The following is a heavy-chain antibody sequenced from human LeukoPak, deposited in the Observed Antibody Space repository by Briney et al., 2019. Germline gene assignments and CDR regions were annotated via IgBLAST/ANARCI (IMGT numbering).Heavy chain of an antibody. J-gene: IGHJ4*02. V-gene: IGHV1-2*02. CDR2: INPNSGGT. Sequence: ASVNVSCKASGYTFTGYYIHCVRQSPRQGLEWMGWINPNSGGTNYAQKFQCRVTITRDTSISTAYRELSRLRSDDTAVYYCAGYGDYGLDYWGQGTPVTVSS. CDR1: GYTFTGYY. D-gene: IGHD4-17*01. CDR3: AGYGDYGLDY.